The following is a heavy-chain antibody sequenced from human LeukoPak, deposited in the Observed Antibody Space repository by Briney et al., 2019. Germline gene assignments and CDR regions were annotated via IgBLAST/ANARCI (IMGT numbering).Heavy chain of an antibody. CDR2: NTPIFASA. CDR1: GGTFSSFA. D-gene: IGHD5-24*01. Sequence: SVKVSCKASGGTFSSFALSWVRQAPGQGLEWMGGNTPIFASATYAQKFQGRVTITADESTSTAYMELSSLRFEDTAVYYCARDKEMATKLKPYNYYYYYMDVWGKGTTVTIPS. CDR3: ARDKEMATKLKPYNYYYYYMDV. V-gene: IGHV1-69*13. J-gene: IGHJ6*03.